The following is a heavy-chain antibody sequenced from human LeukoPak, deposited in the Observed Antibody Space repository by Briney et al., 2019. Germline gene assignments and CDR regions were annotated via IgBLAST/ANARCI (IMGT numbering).Heavy chain of an antibody. CDR2: ISYDGSNK. V-gene: IGHV3-30-3*01. CDR3: ASGEYYYDSSGYPYGRDY. Sequence: GGPLRLSCAASGFTFSSYAMHWVRQAPGKGLEWVAVISYDGSNKYYADSVKGRFTISRDNSKNTLYLQMNSLRAEDTAVYYCASGEYYYDSSGYPYGRDYWGQGTLVTVSS. D-gene: IGHD3-22*01. CDR1: GFTFSSYA. J-gene: IGHJ4*02.